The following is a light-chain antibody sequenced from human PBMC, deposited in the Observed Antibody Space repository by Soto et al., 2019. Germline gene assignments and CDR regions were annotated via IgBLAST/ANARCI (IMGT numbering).Light chain of an antibody. CDR2: AAS. CDR3: QHYHTWPQT. V-gene: IGKV3-15*01. CDR1: QSVSSN. Sequence: EIVMTQSPATLSVSPGERATLSCRASQSVSSNLAWYQQKPGQAPRLLISAASTRATGIPARFSGSGSETDFTLTISSLQSEDFAIYYCQHYHTWPQTFGLGTKVEIK. J-gene: IGKJ1*01.